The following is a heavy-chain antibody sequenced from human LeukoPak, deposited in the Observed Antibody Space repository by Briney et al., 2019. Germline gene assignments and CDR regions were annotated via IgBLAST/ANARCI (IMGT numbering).Heavy chain of an antibody. CDR3: ARDWAPASRYFGDLFGTH. Sequence: GASVKVSCKAYGGTFRNYAITWVRQAPGQGLEWVAEIIPTIGTVKYAQRLEGRVTITADEASNTAYMELTSLRSEDTAVYYCARDWAPASRYFGDLFGTHWGQGTLVTVSS. J-gene: IGHJ4*02. CDR1: GGTFRNYA. D-gene: IGHD3-10*01. V-gene: IGHV1-69*13. CDR2: IIPTIGTV.